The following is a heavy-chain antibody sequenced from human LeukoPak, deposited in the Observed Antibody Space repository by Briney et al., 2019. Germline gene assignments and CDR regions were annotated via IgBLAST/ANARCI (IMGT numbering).Heavy chain of an antibody. J-gene: IGHJ6*03. Sequence: ASVKVSCKASGGTFSSYAISWVRQAPGQGPEWMGGIIPIFGTANYAQKFQGRVTITTDESTSTAYMELSSLRSEDTAVYYCASSGGSYSTVENYYYYYMDVWGKGTTVTVSS. D-gene: IGHD1-26*01. CDR3: ASSGGSYSTVENYYYYYMDV. V-gene: IGHV1-69*05. CDR1: GGTFSSYA. CDR2: IIPIFGTA.